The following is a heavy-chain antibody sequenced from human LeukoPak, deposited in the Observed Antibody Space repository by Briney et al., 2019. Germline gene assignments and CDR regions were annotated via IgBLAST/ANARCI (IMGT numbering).Heavy chain of an antibody. J-gene: IGHJ4*02. D-gene: IGHD3-3*01. CDR1: GFTFSNYA. CDR3: ARESVGYYRY. Sequence: GGSLRLSCAASGFTFSNYAMTWVRQAPGKGLEWVSTMTGSGSSTSYADSVKGRFTVSRDSSKNTLYLQMSGLRGEDTAVYYCARESVGYYRYWGQGTLVTVSS. V-gene: IGHV3-23*01. CDR2: MTGSGSST.